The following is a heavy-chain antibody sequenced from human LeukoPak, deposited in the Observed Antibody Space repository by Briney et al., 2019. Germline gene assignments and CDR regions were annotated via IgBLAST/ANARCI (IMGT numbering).Heavy chain of an antibody. CDR2: IGTRSNPI. CDR3: AREARGSGRDFDY. D-gene: IGHD1-26*01. CDR1: GFSFSDFY. V-gene: IGHV3-11*01. J-gene: IGHJ4*02. Sequence: RGSLRLSCAASGFSFSDFYMSWIRQAPGMGLEWISYIGTRSNPIYYADSVEGRFTISRDDAKNSLYLQMNSLRDEDTAVYFCAREARGSGRDFDYWGQGILVTVSS.